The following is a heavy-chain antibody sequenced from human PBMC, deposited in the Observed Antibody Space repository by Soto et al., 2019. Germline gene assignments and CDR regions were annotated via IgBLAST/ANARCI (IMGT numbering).Heavy chain of an antibody. J-gene: IGHJ5*02. D-gene: IGHD4-4*01. CDR3: ARSPPGDSKTNWFDP. Sequence: QVQLVQSGAEVKKPGASVKVSCKASGYSFTDYYIHWVRQAPGQGLQWMGWINPNSGGTNYAQKFQGRVTMTRDTSIFTAHMELSRLRSDDTAVYYCARSPPGDSKTNWFDPWGQGTLVTVSS. CDR2: INPNSGGT. V-gene: IGHV1-2*02. CDR1: GYSFTDYY.